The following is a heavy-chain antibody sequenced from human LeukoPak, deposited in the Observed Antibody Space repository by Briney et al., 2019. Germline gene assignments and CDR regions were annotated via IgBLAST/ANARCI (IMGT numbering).Heavy chain of an antibody. J-gene: IGHJ3*02. D-gene: IGHD1-1*01. Sequence: ASVKVSCTASGYTFTSYYIHWVRQAPGQGLEWMGIINPSGGSTSYAQKFQGRVTMTRDTSTSTVYMELTSLRSEDTAVYYCARGYNWKNAFDIWGQGTMVTVSS. CDR2: INPSGGST. CDR3: ARGYNWKNAFDI. CDR1: GYTFTSYY. V-gene: IGHV1-46*01.